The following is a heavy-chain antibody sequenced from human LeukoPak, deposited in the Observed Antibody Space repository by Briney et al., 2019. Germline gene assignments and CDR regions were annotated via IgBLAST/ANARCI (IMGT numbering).Heavy chain of an antibody. CDR2: IRQGGSER. Sequence: QPGGSLRLSCAPSGFSFNSYWMSWVRQTPGRGRAWVAKIRQGGSERYYADSLKGRFTISRDNAKNSLYLQMNSLRAEDTAMYYCARDWSFDSDDYYLYGFDIWGQGTRVTVSS. CDR3: ARDWSFDSDDYYLYGFDI. V-gene: IGHV3-7*01. CDR1: GFSFNSYW. D-gene: IGHD3-22*01. J-gene: IGHJ3*02.